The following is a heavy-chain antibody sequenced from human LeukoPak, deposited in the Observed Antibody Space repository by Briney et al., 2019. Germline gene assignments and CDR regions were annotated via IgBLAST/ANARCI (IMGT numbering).Heavy chain of an antibody. CDR1: GGTFSSYA. Sequence: SVKVSCKASGGTFSSYAISWVRQAPGQGLEWMGRIIPILGIANYAQKFQGRVTITADKSTSTAYMELSSLRSEDTAVYYCARDSIVVPSFDYWSQGTLVTVSS. J-gene: IGHJ4*02. CDR2: IIPILGIA. D-gene: IGHD3-22*01. V-gene: IGHV1-69*04. CDR3: ARDSIVVPSFDY.